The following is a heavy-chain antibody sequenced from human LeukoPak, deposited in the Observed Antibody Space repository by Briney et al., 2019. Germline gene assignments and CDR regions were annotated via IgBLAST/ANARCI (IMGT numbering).Heavy chain of an antibody. J-gene: IGHJ4*02. CDR3: ARDLGTTGWHTFDY. V-gene: IGHV6-1*01. Sequence: SQTLSLTCAVSGDSVSSKNGAWNWIRQSPSRGLEWLGRTYYRSKWYNDYAESMEGRMTISQDASKNQYSLHLNSVTPDDTAVYYCARDLGTTGWHTFDYWGQGTLVTVSS. D-gene: IGHD6-19*01. CDR2: TYYRSKWYN. CDR1: GDSVSSKNGA.